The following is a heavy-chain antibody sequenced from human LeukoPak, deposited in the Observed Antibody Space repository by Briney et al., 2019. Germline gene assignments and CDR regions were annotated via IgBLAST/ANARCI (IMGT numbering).Heavy chain of an antibody. CDR1: GYTFTGYY. Sequence: ASVTVSCKASGYTFTGYYMHWVRQAPGQGLEWMGWINPNSGGTNYAQKFQGRVTITRDTSISTAYMELSRLRSDDTAVYYCAREGFGELAVAYWGQGTLVTVSS. D-gene: IGHD3-10*01. J-gene: IGHJ4*02. V-gene: IGHV1-2*02. CDR2: INPNSGGT. CDR3: AREGFGELAVAY.